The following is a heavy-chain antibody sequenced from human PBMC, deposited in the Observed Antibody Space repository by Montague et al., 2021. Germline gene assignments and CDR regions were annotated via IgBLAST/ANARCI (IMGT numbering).Heavy chain of an antibody. CDR2: INPDGSST. D-gene: IGHD2-21*01. J-gene: IGHJ3*02. CDR3: ARAGYYGGLDI. CDR1: GFTFSTSW. Sequence: SLRLSCAASGFTFSTSWIHWVRQAPGKGLVWVSRINPDGSSTNYADSVTGRFTISRDNGKNTLYLQMNSLRAEETDMYFWARAGYYGGLDIWGQGTMVTASS. V-gene: IGHV3-74*01.